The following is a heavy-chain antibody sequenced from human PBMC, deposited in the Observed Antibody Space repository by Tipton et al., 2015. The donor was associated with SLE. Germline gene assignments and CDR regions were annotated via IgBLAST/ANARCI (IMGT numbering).Heavy chain of an antibody. J-gene: IGHJ4*02. V-gene: IGHV1-18*01. D-gene: IGHD5-18*01. Sequence: QSGAEVKKPGASVKVSCKASGYTFTSYGISWVRQAPGQGLEWMGWISAYNGNTNYAQKLQGRVTMTTDTSTSTAYMELRSLRSDDTAVYYCARESDRDGIQLWLHYWGQGTLVTVSS. CDR3: ARESDRDGIQLWLHY. CDR2: ISAYNGNT. CDR1: GYTFTSYG.